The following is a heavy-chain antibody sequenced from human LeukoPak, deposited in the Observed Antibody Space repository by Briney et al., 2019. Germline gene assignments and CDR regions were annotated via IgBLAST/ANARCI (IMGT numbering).Heavy chain of an antibody. Sequence: ASAKVSCKASGYTFTDYYIHWVRQAPGQGLEWMGWIIPNSGDTNYAQKFQGRVTMTRDASITTAYMELSRLTSDDTAVYYCARDIVPAYHYFGMDVWGQGTTVTVSS. CDR2: IIPNSGDT. V-gene: IGHV1-2*02. J-gene: IGHJ6*02. D-gene: IGHD2-2*01. CDR1: GYTFTDYY. CDR3: ARDIVPAYHYFGMDV.